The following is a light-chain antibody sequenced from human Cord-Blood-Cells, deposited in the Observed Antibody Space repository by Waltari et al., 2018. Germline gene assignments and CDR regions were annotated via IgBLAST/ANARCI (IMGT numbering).Light chain of an antibody. V-gene: IGLV1-40*01. CDR1: SSNIGAGYD. J-gene: IGLJ2*01. Sequence: QSVLTQPPSVSGAPGHRVTISCTGTSSNIGAGYDVPWDQQLPGTAPKLLIYGNSNRPSGVPDRFSGSKSGTSASLAITGLQAEDEADYYCQSYDSSLSGSVFGGGTKLTVL. CDR2: GNS. CDR3: QSYDSSLSGSV.